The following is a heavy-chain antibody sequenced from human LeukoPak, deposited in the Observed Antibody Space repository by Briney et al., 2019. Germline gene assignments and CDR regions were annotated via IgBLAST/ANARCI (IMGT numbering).Heavy chain of an antibody. J-gene: IGHJ6*01. Sequence: PAETLSHTCTLCCGPISILYWSCIRHPPGKRLEWIVYLFYRGSTSGSTNYNPSLKSRVTISEDISNNDDSLHGRSVTPADTAVYYCGGGSGRDCYTGMDVWGQGTTVTV. D-gene: IGHD2-21*01. CDR2: LFYRGSTSGST. V-gene: IGHV4-59*11. CDR3: GGGSGRDCYTGMDV. CDR1: CGPISILY.